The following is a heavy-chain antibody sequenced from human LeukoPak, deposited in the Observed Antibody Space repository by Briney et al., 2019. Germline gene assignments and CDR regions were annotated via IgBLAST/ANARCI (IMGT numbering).Heavy chain of an antibody. Sequence: PSETLSLTRAVYGGSFSGYYWSWIRQPPGKGLEWIGEINHSGSTNYNPSLKSRVTISVDTSKNQFPLKLSSVTAADTAVYYCATPGYSSGWSTFDYWGQGTLVTVSP. J-gene: IGHJ4*02. CDR1: GGSFSGYY. D-gene: IGHD6-19*01. V-gene: IGHV4-34*01. CDR3: ATPGYSSGWSTFDY. CDR2: INHSGST.